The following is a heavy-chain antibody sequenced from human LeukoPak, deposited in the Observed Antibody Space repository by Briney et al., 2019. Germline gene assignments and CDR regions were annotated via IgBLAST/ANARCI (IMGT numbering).Heavy chain of an antibody. D-gene: IGHD3-22*01. CDR1: GGSISSYY. CDR3: ARDTYYYDSSGYYKGD. Sequence: SETLSLTCTVSGGSISSYYWCWIRQPAGKGLEWIGRIYTSGSTNYNPSLKSRVTMSVDMSKNQFSLKLSSVTAADTAVYYCARDTYYYDSSGYYKGDWGQGTLVTVSS. V-gene: IGHV4-4*07. CDR2: IYTSGST. J-gene: IGHJ4*02.